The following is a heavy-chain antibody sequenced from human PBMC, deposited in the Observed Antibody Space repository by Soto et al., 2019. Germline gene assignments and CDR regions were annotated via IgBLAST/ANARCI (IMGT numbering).Heavy chain of an antibody. J-gene: IGHJ2*01. D-gene: IGHD2-8*01. Sequence: QVQLQESGPGLVKPSETLSLTCTVSGGSISGGVHSWSWIRQPPGKDLEWIGHIFDSGSTYYNPSLKSRLTISESRSQNEVSLRLSSVTAAETAVYYCAREIMPLTNLRYFDPWGRGTLVTVSS. CDR1: GGSISGGVHS. CDR2: IFDSGST. CDR3: AREIMPLTNLRYFDP. V-gene: IGHV4-30-4*01.